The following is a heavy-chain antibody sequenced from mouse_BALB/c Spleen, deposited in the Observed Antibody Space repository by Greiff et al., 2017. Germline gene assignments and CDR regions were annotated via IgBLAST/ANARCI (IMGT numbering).Heavy chain of an antibody. D-gene: IGHD1-1*01. V-gene: IGHV2-9*02. CDR3: ARAHYYGSSYAWFAY. CDR2: IWAGGST. Sequence: VKLVESGPGLVAPSQSLSITCTVSGFSLTSYGVHWVRQPPGKGLEWLGVIWAGGSTNYNSALMSRLSISKDNSKSQVFLKMNSLQTDDTAMYYCARAHYYGSSYAWFAYWGQGTLVTVSA. CDR1: GFSLTSYG. J-gene: IGHJ3*01.